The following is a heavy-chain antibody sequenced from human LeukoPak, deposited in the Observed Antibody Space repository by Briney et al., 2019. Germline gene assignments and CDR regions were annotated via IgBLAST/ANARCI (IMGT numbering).Heavy chain of an antibody. D-gene: IGHD3-10*01. V-gene: IGHV3-73*01. CDR3: ATYNKGWLH. CDR2: ISTEDSSFAT. J-gene: IGHJ4*02. CDR1: GFIFSVSV. Sequence: GGSLRLSCAASGFIFSVSVMHWVRQASGKGLEWVGRISTEDSSFATTYPASLKGRFTISRDDSQNMAYLQMDSLKVEDTAVYYCATYNKGWLHRGQGTLVTVSS.